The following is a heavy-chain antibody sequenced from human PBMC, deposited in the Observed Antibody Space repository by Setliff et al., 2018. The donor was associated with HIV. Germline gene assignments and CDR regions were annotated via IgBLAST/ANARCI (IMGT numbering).Heavy chain of an antibody. J-gene: IGHJ4*02. CDR1: GYAFSDYS. D-gene: IGHD6-13*01. V-gene: IGHV1-2*06. CDR2: INPDSRGT. CDR3: ARGVKGIATTGKYYFDY. Sequence: ASVKVSCKTSGYAFSDYSIHWVRQAPGQGLEWVGRINPDSRGTNYAQTFQGRVTMTRDTSANTAYMELSRLRSDDTAVFYCARGVKGIATTGKYYFDYWGQGTLVNVSS.